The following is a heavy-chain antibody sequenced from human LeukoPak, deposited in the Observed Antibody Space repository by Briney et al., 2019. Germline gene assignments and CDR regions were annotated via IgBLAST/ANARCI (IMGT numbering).Heavy chain of an antibody. D-gene: IGHD3-22*01. J-gene: IGHJ3*02. CDR2: ISASGGST. CDR1: GFTFSSSA. V-gene: IGHV3-23*01. Sequence: GGSLRLSCAASGFTFSSSAMSWVRQVPGKGLEWVSGISASGGSTYFADSVRGRFTISRDNSKNTLYVQMNSLRAEDSALYYCARGGRGSAAVVAPRSFDIWGQGTMVTVSS. CDR3: ARGGRGSAAVVAPRSFDI.